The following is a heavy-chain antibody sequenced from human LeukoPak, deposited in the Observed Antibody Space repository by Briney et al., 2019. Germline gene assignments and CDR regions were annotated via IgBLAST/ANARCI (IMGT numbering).Heavy chain of an antibody. CDR2: INHSGST. J-gene: IGHJ4*02. CDR3: ARGLVDWGHYFDY. V-gene: IGHV4-34*01. Sequence: KPSETLSLTCAVYGGSFSGYYWSWIRQPPGKGLEWIGEINHSGSTNYNPSLKSRVTISVDTSKNQFSLKLSSVTAADTAVYHCARGLVDWGHYFDYWGQGTLVTVSS. CDR1: GGSFSGYY. D-gene: IGHD3-9*01.